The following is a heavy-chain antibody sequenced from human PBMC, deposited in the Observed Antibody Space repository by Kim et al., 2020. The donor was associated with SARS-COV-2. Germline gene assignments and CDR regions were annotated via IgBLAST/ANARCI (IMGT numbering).Heavy chain of an antibody. CDR2: ITYYAGRT. V-gene: IGHV3-23*01. Sequence: GGSLRLSCAASGFTFSDFAMTWVRPGPGKGLEWVSSITYYAGRTYYADSVQGRFTISRDNSASTLYLQMNSLRADDMAIYYCAKGGYSDYPYLGAWFDP. J-gene: IGHJ5*02. CDR1: GFTFSDFA. D-gene: IGHD5-12*01. CDR3: AKGGYSDYPYLGAWFDP.